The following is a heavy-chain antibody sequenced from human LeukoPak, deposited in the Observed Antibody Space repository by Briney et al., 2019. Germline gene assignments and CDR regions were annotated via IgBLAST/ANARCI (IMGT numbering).Heavy chain of an antibody. D-gene: IGHD4-17*01. Sequence: APVKVSCKVSGYTLTELSMHWVRQAPGKGLEWMGGFDPEDSETIYAQKFQGRVTMTEDTSTDTAYMELSSLRSEDTAVYYCATVSGSRYGDLHDYWGQGTLVTVSS. J-gene: IGHJ4*02. CDR3: ATVSGSRYGDLHDY. V-gene: IGHV1-24*01. CDR1: GYTLTELS. CDR2: FDPEDSET.